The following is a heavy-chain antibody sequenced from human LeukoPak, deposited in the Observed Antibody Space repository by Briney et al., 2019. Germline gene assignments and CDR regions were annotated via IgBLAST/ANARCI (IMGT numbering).Heavy chain of an antibody. CDR2: INHSGST. CDR1: GGSFSGYY. V-gene: IGHV4-34*01. Sequence: SETLSLTCAVYGGSFSGYYWSWIRQPPGKGLEGMGEINHSGSTNYNPSLKSRVTISVDTSKNQFSLKLSSVTAADTAVYYCAQGVVVVPAAPMRSNWFDPWGQGTLVTVSS. CDR3: AQGVVVVPAAPMRSNWFDP. J-gene: IGHJ5*02. D-gene: IGHD2-2*01.